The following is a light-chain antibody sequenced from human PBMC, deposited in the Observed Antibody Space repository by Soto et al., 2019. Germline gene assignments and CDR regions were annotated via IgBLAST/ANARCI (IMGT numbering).Light chain of an antibody. CDR1: QSVSSN. J-gene: IGKJ2*01. CDR2: GAS. Sequence: EIVMTQSPATLSVSPGERATLSCRASQSVSSNLAWYQHKPAQAPRLLIYGASTRATGIPARFSGSGSGTEFTLTISSLQSEDFSVYYCQQYNNWPPVTFDQGTKLEIK. V-gene: IGKV3-15*01. CDR3: QQYNNWPPVT.